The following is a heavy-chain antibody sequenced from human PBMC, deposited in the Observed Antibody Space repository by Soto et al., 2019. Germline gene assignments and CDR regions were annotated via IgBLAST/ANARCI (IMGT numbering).Heavy chain of an antibody. V-gene: IGHV4-59*01. J-gene: IGHJ5*02. D-gene: IGHD2-15*01. CDR1: GGSISSYY. CDR3: ARDGSDCSGGSCYPGWFDP. Sequence: SETLSLTCTVSGGSISSYYWSWIRQPPGKGLEWIGYIYYSGSTNYNPSLKSRVTISVDTSKNQFSLKLCSVTAADTAVYYCARDGSDCSGGSCYPGWFDPWGQGTLVTVSS. CDR2: IYYSGST.